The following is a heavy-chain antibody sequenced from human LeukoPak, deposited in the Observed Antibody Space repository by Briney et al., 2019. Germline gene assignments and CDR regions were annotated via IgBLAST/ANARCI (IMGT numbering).Heavy chain of an antibody. CDR2: VTTSGGST. CDR1: GFTFSSYA. CDR3: AKALPGTLAGNFDY. D-gene: IGHD1-1*01. Sequence: GGSLRLSCAASGFTFSSYAMSWVRQAPGKGLEWVSTVTTSGGSTYSADSVKGRFTISRDNSKNTLYLQMNSLRAEDTAVYYCAKALPGTLAGNFDYWGQGTLVTVSS. J-gene: IGHJ4*02. V-gene: IGHV3-23*01.